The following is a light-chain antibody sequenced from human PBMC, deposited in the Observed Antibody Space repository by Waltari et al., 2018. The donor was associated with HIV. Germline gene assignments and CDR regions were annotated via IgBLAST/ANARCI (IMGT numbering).Light chain of an antibody. J-gene: IGLJ1*01. V-gene: IGLV1-47*01. CDR1: SSNIGSNY. CDR3: AAWDDSLSGYV. Sequence: QSVLTQPPSASGTPGQRVTISCSGSSSNIGSNYGYWYQQLPGTAPKLLIYRNNQRPSGVTDRFSGSMSGTSASLAISGLRSEDEADYYCAAWDDSLSGYVFGTGTKVTVL. CDR2: RNN.